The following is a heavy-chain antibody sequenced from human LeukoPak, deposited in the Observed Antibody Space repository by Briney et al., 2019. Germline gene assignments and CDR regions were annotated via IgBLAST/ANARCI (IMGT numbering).Heavy chain of an antibody. CDR2: MNPNSGNT. CDR3: ARGKRYCSSTSCYFFYYYYYMDV. CDR1: GYTFTSYD. J-gene: IGHJ6*03. Sequence: GASVKVSCKASGYTFTSYDINWVRQATGQGLEWMGWMNPNSGNTGYAQKFQGRVTITRNTSISTAYMELSSLRSEDTAVYYCARGKRYCSSTSCYFFYYYYYMDVWGKGTTVTVSS. D-gene: IGHD2-2*01. V-gene: IGHV1-8*03.